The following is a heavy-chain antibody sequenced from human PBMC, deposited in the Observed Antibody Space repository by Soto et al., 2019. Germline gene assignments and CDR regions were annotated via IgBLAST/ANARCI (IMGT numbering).Heavy chain of an antibody. Sequence: QVQLVQSGAEVKRPGSSVKVSCKASGDTFNFYSINWVRQAPGLGLEWMGRVNPIVSMSNYAQKFQGSVTMTADKATRTAYMELSSPRSEDTAIDYCASSYGSGYRAFDYWGQGALVTVSS. V-gene: IGHV1-69*02. J-gene: IGHJ4*02. CDR2: VNPIVSMS. CDR1: GDTFNFYS. CDR3: ASSYGSGYRAFDY. D-gene: IGHD3-10*01.